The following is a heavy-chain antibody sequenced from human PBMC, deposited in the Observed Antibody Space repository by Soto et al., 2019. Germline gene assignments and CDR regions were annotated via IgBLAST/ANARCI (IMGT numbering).Heavy chain of an antibody. J-gene: IGHJ3*01. CDR3: MRDTNGDYIGAFDS. D-gene: IGHD4-17*01. Sequence: PGGSLRVSCVASGFTFSAYAMTWCRQAPGRGLEWVSAITVGGDVTTYADAVRGRFTISRDNSKNTLYLQMNSLRDEDTAVYYCMRDTNGDYIGAFDSWGQGTLVSVSS. CDR1: GFTFSAYA. V-gene: IGHV3-23*01. CDR2: ITVGGDVT.